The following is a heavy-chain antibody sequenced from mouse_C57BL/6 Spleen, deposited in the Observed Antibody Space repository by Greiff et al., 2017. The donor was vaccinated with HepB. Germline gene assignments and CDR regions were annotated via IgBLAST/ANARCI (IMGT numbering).Heavy chain of an antibody. J-gene: IGHJ1*03. CDR3: AAYGSSYWYFDV. CDR1: GYTFTSYW. CDR2: IDPSDSYT. D-gene: IGHD1-1*01. Sequence: VQLQQPGAELVKPGASVKLSCKASGYTFTSYWMQWVKQRPGQGLEWIGEIDPSDSYTNYNQKFKGKATLTVDTSSSTAYMQLSSLTSEDSAVYYCAAYGSSYWYFDVWGTGTTVTVSS. V-gene: IGHV1-50*01.